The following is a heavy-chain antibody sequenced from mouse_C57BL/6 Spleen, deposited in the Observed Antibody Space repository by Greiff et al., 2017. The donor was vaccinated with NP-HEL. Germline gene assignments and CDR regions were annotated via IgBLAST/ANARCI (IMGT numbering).Heavy chain of an antibody. CDR2: IWTGGGT. CDR3: ARDYGSSYDYAVDY. D-gene: IGHD1-1*01. CDR1: GFSLTSYA. Sequence: VQLQQSGPGLVAPSQSLSITCTVSGFSLTSYAISWVRQPPGKGLEWLGVIWTGGGTNYNSALKSRLSISKDNSKSQVFLKMNSLQTDDTARYYCARDYGSSYDYAVDYWGQGTSVTVSS. J-gene: IGHJ4*01. V-gene: IGHV2-9-1*01.